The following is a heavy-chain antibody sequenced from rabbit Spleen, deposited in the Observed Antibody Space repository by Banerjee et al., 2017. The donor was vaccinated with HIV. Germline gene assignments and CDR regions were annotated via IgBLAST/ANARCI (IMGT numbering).Heavy chain of an antibody. CDR3: ARGGTFSINSGFYFDL. J-gene: IGHJ4*01. CDR2: IYTGNRKT. V-gene: IGHV1S40*01. CDR1: GFSFSSDYD. Sequence: QQVVEYGGGLVKPGASRTLTCTASGFSFSSDYDMCWVRQAPGKGLEWIGCIYTGNRKTYYAGWAKGRFTISKASSTTVTLQMTSLTVADTATYFCARGGTFSINSGFYFDLWGPGTLVTVS. D-gene: IGHD1-1*01.